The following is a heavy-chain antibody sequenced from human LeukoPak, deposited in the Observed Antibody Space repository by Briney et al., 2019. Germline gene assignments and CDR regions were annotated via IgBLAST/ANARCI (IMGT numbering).Heavy chain of an antibody. CDR2: ISSSSSYI. J-gene: IGHJ4*02. D-gene: IGHD5-18*01. CDR1: GFTFSSYS. CDR3: ARVTRGAMVSPFDY. V-gene: IGHV3-21*01. Sequence: PGGSLRLSCAASGFTFSSYSMNWVRQAPGKGLEWVSSISSSSSYIYYADSVKGRFTISRDNAKNSLYLQMNSLRAEDTAVYYCARVTRGAMVSPFDYWGQGTLVTVSS.